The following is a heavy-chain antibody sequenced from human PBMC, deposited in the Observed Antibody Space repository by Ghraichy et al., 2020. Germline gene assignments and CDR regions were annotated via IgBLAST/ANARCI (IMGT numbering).Heavy chain of an antibody. V-gene: IGHV3-48*02. J-gene: IGHJ6*02. Sequence: GGSLRLSCVGSGFTFSSYSMNWVRQSPGKGLEWVSYITSSSRTIFYADSVKGRFTISRDNAQNSLYLKMNSLRDEDTAIYYCARGSRVVRFYYYDGMDVWGQGTTVTVSS. D-gene: IGHD4-23*01. CDR3: ARGSRVVRFYYYDGMDV. CDR2: ITSSSRTI. CDR1: GFTFSSYS.